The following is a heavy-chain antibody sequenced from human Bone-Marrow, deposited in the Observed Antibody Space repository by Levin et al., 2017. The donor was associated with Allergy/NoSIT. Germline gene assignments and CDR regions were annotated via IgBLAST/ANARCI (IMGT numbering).Heavy chain of an antibody. D-gene: IGHD1-20*01. V-gene: IGHV3-74*01. CDR2: INSDESST. J-gene: IGHJ6*03. Sequence: SCAASGFTFSRSWMHWVRQPPGKGLVWVSRINSDESSTSYADSVKGRFTISRDNAKNTLYLQMNSLRGEDTAVYYCASNWNMDVWGKGTTVTVSS. CDR1: GFTFSRSW. CDR3: ASNWNMDV.